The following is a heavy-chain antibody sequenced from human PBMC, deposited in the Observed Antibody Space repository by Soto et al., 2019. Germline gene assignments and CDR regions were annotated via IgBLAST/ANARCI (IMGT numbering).Heavy chain of an antibody. CDR1: GYSISSGYY. Sequence: SETLSLTCAVSGYSISSGYYWGWIRQPPGKGLEWIGSIYHSGSTYYNPSLKSRVTISVDTSKDQFSLKLSSVTAADTAVYYCARGEAAAGYYYYYGMDVWGQGTTVTVSS. CDR3: ARGEAAAGYYYYYGMDV. CDR2: IYHSGST. V-gene: IGHV4-38-2*01. J-gene: IGHJ6*02. D-gene: IGHD6-13*01.